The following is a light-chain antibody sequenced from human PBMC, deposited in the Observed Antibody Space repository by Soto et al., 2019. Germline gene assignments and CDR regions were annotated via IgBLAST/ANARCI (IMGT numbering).Light chain of an antibody. J-gene: IGLJ1*01. V-gene: IGLV2-14*01. CDR2: EVS. CDR1: SSDVGIYNY. CDR3: SSYTTRTTLYV. Sequence: QSALTQPASVSGSPGQSIAISCTGSSSDVGIYNYVSWYQLHPGKAPKLMIYEVSNRPSGVSNRFSGSKSGDTASLTISGLQAEDEADYYCSSYTTRTTLYVFGTGTKLTVL.